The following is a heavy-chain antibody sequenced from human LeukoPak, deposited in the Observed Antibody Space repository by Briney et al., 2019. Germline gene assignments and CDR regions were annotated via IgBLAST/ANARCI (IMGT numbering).Heavy chain of an antibody. V-gene: IGHV1-8*02. Sequence: GASVKVSCKASGYTFTSYGISWVRQAPGQGLEWMGWMNPNSGNTGYTQKFQGRVTMTRNTSISTAYMELSSLRSEDTAVYYCARAGYCSSTSCSWFDPWGQGTLVTVSS. CDR1: GYTFTSYG. CDR2: MNPNSGNT. J-gene: IGHJ5*02. CDR3: ARAGYCSSTSCSWFDP. D-gene: IGHD2-2*01.